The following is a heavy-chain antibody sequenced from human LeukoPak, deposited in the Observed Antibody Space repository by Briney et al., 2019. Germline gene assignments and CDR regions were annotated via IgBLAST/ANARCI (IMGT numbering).Heavy chain of an antibody. Sequence: PSETLSLTCTVSGGSISSGSYYWSWIRQPAGKGLEWIGRIYTSGSTNYNPSLKSRVTISVDTSKNQFSLKLSSVTAADTAVYYCARGREKVPAATRTGRYYYMDVWGKGTTVTVSS. J-gene: IGHJ6*03. V-gene: IGHV4-61*02. CDR3: ARGREKVPAATRTGRYYYMDV. D-gene: IGHD2-2*01. CDR2: IYTSGST. CDR1: GGSISSGSYY.